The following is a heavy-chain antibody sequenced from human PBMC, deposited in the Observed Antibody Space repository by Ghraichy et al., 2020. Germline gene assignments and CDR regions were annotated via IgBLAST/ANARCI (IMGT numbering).Heavy chain of an antibody. J-gene: IGHJ4*02. CDR1: GFTFSSYS. Sequence: GSLRLSCAASGFTFSSYSMNWVRQAPGKGLEWVSYISSSSTIYYADSVKGRFTISRDNAKNSLYLQMNSLRAEDTAVYYCARMLHFDYWGQGTLVTVSS. V-gene: IGHV3-48*01. CDR3: ARMLHFDY. D-gene: IGHD3-10*02. CDR2: ISSSSTI.